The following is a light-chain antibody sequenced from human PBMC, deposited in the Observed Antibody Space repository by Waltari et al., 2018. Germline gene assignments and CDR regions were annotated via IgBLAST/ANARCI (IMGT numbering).Light chain of an antibody. CDR2: DTS. V-gene: IGKV3-11*01. Sequence: ELVLTQSPATLSLSPGERATLSCRASQSVRGYIAWYQQKPGQAPRLLFYDTSNRATGLPARFSGSGSGTDFTLTISSLEPEDFAVYYCQHRGHWPPDATFGPGTKVDIK. J-gene: IGKJ3*01. CDR1: QSVRGY. CDR3: QHRGHWPPDAT.